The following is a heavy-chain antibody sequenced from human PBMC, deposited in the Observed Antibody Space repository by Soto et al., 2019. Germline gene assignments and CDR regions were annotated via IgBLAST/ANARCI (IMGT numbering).Heavy chain of an antibody. Sequence: GGSLRLSCAASGFTFSGSAMHWVRQASGKGLEWVGRIRNKANNYATAYAASVKGRLTISRDDSENTAYLQMNSLKTEDTAVYYCSSHSPEDMIRTWGQGTLVTVSS. CDR3: SSHSPEDMIRT. J-gene: IGHJ5*02. D-gene: IGHD2-15*01. CDR2: IRNKANNYAT. CDR1: GFTFSGSA. V-gene: IGHV3-73*01.